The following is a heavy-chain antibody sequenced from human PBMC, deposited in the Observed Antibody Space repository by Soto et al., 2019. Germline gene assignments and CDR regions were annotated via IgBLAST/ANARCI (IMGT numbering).Heavy chain of an antibody. D-gene: IGHD3-10*01. Sequence: GGSLRLSCAASGFTFSSYGMHWVRQAPGKGLEWVAVIWYDGSRKYYADSVKGRFTISRDDSKNTQSLQMDSLRAEDTAVYYCANARELLFWPFDYWGQGTLVTVSS. CDR3: ANARELLFWPFDY. J-gene: IGHJ4*02. V-gene: IGHV3-33*03. CDR1: GFTFSSYG. CDR2: IWYDGSRK.